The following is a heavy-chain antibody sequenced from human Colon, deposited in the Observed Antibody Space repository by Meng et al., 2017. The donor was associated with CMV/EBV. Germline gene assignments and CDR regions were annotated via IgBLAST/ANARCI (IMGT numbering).Heavy chain of an antibody. V-gene: IGHV3-53*01. D-gene: IGHD1-26*01. CDR3: ANGRMGAATAFFDS. Sequence: CAVSGFSVRNTFVTWVRQAPGKGLEWVSAIYSGGDTHYADSVKGRCTISRDNSKNIVYLQINSLRVNDTAVYYCANGRMGAATAFFDSWGQGTLVTVSS. CDR2: IYSGGDT. J-gene: IGHJ4*02. CDR1: GFSVRNTF.